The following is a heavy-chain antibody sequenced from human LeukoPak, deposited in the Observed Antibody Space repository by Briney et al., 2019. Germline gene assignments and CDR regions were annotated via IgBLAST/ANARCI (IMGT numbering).Heavy chain of an antibody. V-gene: IGHV1-2*06. CDR2: INPNSGGT. D-gene: IGHD3-10*01. CDR1: GYTFTGYY. J-gene: IGHJ4*02. CDR3: ARGLVRGERYFDY. Sequence: GASVKVSCKASGYTFTGYYMHWVRQAPGQGLEWMGRINPNSGGTNYAQKFQGRVTMTRDTSISTAYMELSRLRSDDTAVYYCARGLVRGERYFDYWGQGTLVTVSS.